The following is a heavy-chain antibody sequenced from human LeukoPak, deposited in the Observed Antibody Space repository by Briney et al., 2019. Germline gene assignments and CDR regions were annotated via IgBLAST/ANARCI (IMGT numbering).Heavy chain of an antibody. D-gene: IGHD1-26*01. J-gene: IGHJ4*02. V-gene: IGHV1-8*01. CDR2: VNPNSGNT. CDR1: GYTFTFFD. CDR3: ARGPGRNTGVGH. Sequence: ASVKVSCKASGYTFTFFDIHWVRQDSGQRLEWMGWVNPNSGNTAYSKKFQGRVTMTRDTPLNTAYMELTRLTSDDTGVYFCARGPGRNTGVGHRGPGTLVTVS.